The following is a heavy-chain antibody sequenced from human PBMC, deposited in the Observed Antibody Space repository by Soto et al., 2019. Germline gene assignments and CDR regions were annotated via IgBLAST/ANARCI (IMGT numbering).Heavy chain of an antibody. D-gene: IGHD2-2*01. CDR1: GGIFNRYS. CDR2: IIPLFGIT. CDR3: ATFYGGDCTTTNCYGDFDY. J-gene: IGHJ4*02. V-gene: IGHV1-69*02. Sequence: QVQLVQSGAEVQKPGSSVKVSCKASGGIFNRYSVSWVRQAPGQGLEWMGRIIPLFGITNYAQKFQGRVMITADKSTNTAYMEVNGLRSEDTALYYCATFYGGDCTTTNCYGDFDYWGQGTLVTVTS.